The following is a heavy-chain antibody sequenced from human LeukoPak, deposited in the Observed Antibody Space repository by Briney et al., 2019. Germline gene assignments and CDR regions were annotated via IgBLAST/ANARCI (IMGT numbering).Heavy chain of an antibody. CDR1: GFTFSSFG. J-gene: IGHJ4*02. D-gene: IGHD5-12*01. V-gene: IGHV3-30*02. Sequence: GGSLRLSCAASGFTFSSFGIHWVRQAPGKGLEWVAFIRSDGISKYYADSVKGRFTISRDNSKSMLYLQVNSLGAEDTAVYYCAKGKIPPGGFHFDYWGQGTLVTVSS. CDR2: IRSDGISK. CDR3: AKGKIPPGGFHFDY.